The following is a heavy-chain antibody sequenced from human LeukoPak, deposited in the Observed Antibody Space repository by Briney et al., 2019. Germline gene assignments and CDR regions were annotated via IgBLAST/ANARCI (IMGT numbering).Heavy chain of an antibody. D-gene: IGHD1-20*01. CDR2: IYYSGST. V-gene: IGHV4-59*13. Sequence: SETLSLTCSVSGVSIGGYYWTWVRQPPGKGLEWIAYIYYSGSTNYNPSLKSRVTISVDTSKNQFSLKLSSVTAADTAVYYCASITGGAFDYWGQGTLVTVSS. CDR3: ASITGGAFDY. J-gene: IGHJ4*02. CDR1: GVSIGGYY.